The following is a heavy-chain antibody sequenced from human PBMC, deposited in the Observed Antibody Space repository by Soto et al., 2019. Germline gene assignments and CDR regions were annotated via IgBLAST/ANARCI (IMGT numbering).Heavy chain of an antibody. CDR1: GFTFSNYA. D-gene: IGHD3-16*01. V-gene: IGHV3-23*01. CDR3: KKGERVVTVKLPMDY. CDR2: TSGSGGNA. J-gene: IGHJ4*02. Sequence: PGGSLRLSCAVSGFTFSNYAMSWVRQAPGKGLEWVSSTSGSGGNAYYADSVKGRFTISRDNSKDTLYLQMDSLRAEDTAVYYCKKGERVVTVKLPMDYWGQGTLVTVSS.